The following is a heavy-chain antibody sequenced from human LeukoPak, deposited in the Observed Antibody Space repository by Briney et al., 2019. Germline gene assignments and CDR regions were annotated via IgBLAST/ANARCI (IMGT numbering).Heavy chain of an antibody. J-gene: IGHJ2*01. Sequence: SETLSLTCTVSGGSISSSSYYWGWIRQPPGKGLEWIGSIYYSGSTYYNPSLKSRVTISVDTSKNQFSLKLSSVTAADTAVYYCARGGSYFFSRAFANWYFDLWGRGTLVTVSS. CDR2: IYYSGST. D-gene: IGHD1-26*01. CDR3: ARGGSYFFSRAFANWYFDL. V-gene: IGHV4-39*07. CDR1: GGSISSSSYY.